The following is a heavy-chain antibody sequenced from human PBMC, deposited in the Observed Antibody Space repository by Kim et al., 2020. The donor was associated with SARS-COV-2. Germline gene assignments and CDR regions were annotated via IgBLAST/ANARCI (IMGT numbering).Heavy chain of an antibody. D-gene: IGHD4-17*01. CDR1: GFTVSSSY. Sequence: GGSLRLSCAASGFTVSSSYMAWVRQAPGKGLEWISVFYSYGDTYYAESXXGRFXXXXENXXXTIYXQXNSLRAEDSAXDYXXXAVXASSGXVPXGQGXLVTXXS. J-gene: IGHJ5*02. V-gene: IGHV3-53*01. CDR2: FYSYGDT. CDR3: XXAVXASSGXVP.